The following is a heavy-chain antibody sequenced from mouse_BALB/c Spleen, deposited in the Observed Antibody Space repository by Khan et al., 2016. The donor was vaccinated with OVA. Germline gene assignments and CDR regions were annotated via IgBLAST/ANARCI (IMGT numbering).Heavy chain of an antibody. Sequence: LQQSGSALVRPGASVKLSCKASGYTFTSYWMHWVKQRHGQGLEWIGNIYHGSDSINYDEKFKSKGTLTVDTSSSTAYIHLSSLTYEDYAVYDCTRWGYVGKSLFAYWGQGTLVTVSA. V-gene: IGHV1S22*01. D-gene: IGHD3-1*01. CDR2: IYHGSDSI. CDR1: GYTFTSYW. J-gene: IGHJ3*01. CDR3: TRWGYVGKSLFAY.